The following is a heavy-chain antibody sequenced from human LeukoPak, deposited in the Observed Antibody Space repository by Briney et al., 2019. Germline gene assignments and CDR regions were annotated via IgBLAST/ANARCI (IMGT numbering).Heavy chain of an antibody. D-gene: IGHD4/OR15-4a*01. V-gene: IGHV3-23*01. CDR2: ISGSGGNT. CDR3: ARRAGAYSHPYDY. J-gene: IGHJ4*02. CDR1: GFTFSSYA. Sequence: GGSLRLSCAASGFTFSSYAMTWVRQAPGKGLEWVSGISGSGGNTYYSDSVKGRFTISRDNSKNTLYLQMNSLRAEDTAVYYCARRAGAYSHPYDYWGQGTLVTVSS.